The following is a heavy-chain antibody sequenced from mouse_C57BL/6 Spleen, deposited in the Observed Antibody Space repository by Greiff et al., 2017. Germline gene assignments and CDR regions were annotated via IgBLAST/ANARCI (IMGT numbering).Heavy chain of an antibody. Sequence: QLKQPGAELVKPGASVKMSCKASGYTFTSYWITWVKQRPGQGLEWIGDIYPGSGSTNYNEKFKSKATLTVDTSSSIAYMQISSLTSEDSAVYYCARGIYYGSSYPAWFAYWGQGTLVTVSA. CDR1: GYTFTSYW. V-gene: IGHV1-55*01. CDR2: IYPGSGST. D-gene: IGHD1-1*01. CDR3: ARGIYYGSSYPAWFAY. J-gene: IGHJ3*01.